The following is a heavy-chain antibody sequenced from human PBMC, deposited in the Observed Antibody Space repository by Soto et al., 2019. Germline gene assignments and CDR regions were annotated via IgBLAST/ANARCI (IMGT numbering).Heavy chain of an antibody. J-gene: IGHJ4*02. V-gene: IGHV3-11*01. Sequence: PRLSCAASGFSLSDYYVSWIRQAPGEGLEWVSYISSSGTTTHYADSVKGRFTISKDNAKNSLYLQMNSLRAEDTAVYYCARVRGHSSGSYYFDYWGQGTLVTVSS. CDR2: ISSSGTTT. CDR3: ARVRGHSSGSYYFDY. CDR1: GFSLSDYY. D-gene: IGHD3-22*01.